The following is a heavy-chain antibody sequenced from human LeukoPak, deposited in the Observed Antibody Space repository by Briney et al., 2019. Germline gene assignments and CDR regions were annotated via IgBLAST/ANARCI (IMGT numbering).Heavy chain of an antibody. J-gene: IGHJ5*02. D-gene: IGHD4-17*01. CDR1: GYTFFSYG. Sequence: ASVKVSCKASGYTFFSYGITWVRQAPGQGLEWMGWISAYNANTNYARELQGRVTMTTDTSTSTAYMELRSLRSDDTAVYYCARVSLNGDSNWFDPWGQGTLVTVSS. CDR2: ISAYNANT. CDR3: ARVSLNGDSNWFDP. V-gene: IGHV1-18*01.